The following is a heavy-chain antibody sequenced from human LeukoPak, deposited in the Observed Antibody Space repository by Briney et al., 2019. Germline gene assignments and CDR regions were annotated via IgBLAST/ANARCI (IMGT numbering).Heavy chain of an antibody. D-gene: IGHD3-3*01. CDR2: INPNSGGT. J-gene: IGHJ4*02. CDR1: GYTFTGYY. Sequence: ASAKVSCKASGYTFTGYYMHWVRQAPGQGLERMGWINPNSGGTNYAQKFQGRVTMTRDTSISTAYMELSRLRSDDTAVYYCARANTDFWSGYSTDYWGQGTLVTVSS. CDR3: ARANTDFWSGYSTDY. V-gene: IGHV1-2*02.